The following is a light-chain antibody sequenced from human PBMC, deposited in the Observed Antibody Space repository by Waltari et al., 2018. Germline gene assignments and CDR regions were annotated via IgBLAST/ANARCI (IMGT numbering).Light chain of an antibody. Sequence: EIVMTQSPGTLSVSPGERATLSCRASQSVRSNFAWYQQKPGQAPRLIIYGAVTRGTDGPARFSASGSGTEFTLTISSVQSEDFAVYYCQHYNNWPYTFGQGTKLEI. J-gene: IGKJ2*01. CDR3: QHYNNWPYT. CDR1: QSVRSN. V-gene: IGKV3-15*01. CDR2: GAV.